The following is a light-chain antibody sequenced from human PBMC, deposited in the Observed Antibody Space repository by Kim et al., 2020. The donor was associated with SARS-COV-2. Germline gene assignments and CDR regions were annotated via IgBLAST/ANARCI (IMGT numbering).Light chain of an antibody. CDR3: QVWDTDTDDYV. V-gene: IGLV3-21*01. J-gene: IGLJ1*01. Sequence: SYELTQPPSVSVAPGQTARITCGGNNIGGHSVHWYQQKPGQAPVLVIYYDSDRPSGIPERFSGSKAATTATLTISRVEAVDEADYYCQVWDTDTDDYVFGTGTKVTVL. CDR1: NIGGHS. CDR2: YDS.